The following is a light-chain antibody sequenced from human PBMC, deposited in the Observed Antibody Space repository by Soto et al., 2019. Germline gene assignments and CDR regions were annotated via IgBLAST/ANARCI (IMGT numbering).Light chain of an antibody. CDR3: ATWDDSLSGPV. V-gene: IGLV2-14*03. J-gene: IGLJ2*01. CDR2: KVS. Sequence: QSVLTQPASVSGSPGQSITISCTGTSSDVGHPYNYVSWYQQHPGKAPKLLIFKVSNRPSGISGRFSGSKSGNTASLTISGLQAEDEADYYCATWDDSLSGPVFGGGTKLTVL. CDR1: SSDVGHPYNY.